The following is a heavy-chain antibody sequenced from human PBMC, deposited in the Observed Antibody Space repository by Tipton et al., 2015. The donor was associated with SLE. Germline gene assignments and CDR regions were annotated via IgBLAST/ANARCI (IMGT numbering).Heavy chain of an antibody. V-gene: IGHV3-30*03. D-gene: IGHD1-26*01. CDR1: GFTFGNHV. CDR2: ISYDGTNE. CDR3: ARLTGSSLLDYIDV. J-gene: IGHJ6*03. Sequence: RSLRLSCAASGFTFGNHVMHWVRQAPGKGLEWVTVISYDGTNEYYADSVKGRFTISRDNSKNTLFLQMNSLSTEDTAVYYCARLTGSSLLDYIDVWGKGTTVSVSS.